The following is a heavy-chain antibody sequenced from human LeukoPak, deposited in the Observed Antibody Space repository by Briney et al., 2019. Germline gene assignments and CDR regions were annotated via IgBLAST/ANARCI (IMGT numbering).Heavy chain of an antibody. CDR2: ISVYNGNT. Sequence: ASVKVSRKASGYTFTNYGISWVRQAPGQGLEWMGWISVYNGNTNYAQKLQGRVTMITDTSTSTAYMEMRSLRSDDTAVYYCARDSPTMGSDIWGQGTMVTVSS. V-gene: IGHV1-18*01. D-gene: IGHD1-26*01. CDR1: GYTFTNYG. J-gene: IGHJ3*02. CDR3: ARDSPTMGSDI.